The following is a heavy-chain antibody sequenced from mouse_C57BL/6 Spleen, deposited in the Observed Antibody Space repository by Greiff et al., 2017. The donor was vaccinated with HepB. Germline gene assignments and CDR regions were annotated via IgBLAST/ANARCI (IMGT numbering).Heavy chain of an antibody. D-gene: IGHD2-5*01. CDR2: INPYNGGT. CDR3: ARGTYYSNYKDAMDY. CDR1: GYTFTDYY. J-gene: IGHJ4*01. Sequence: EVQLQQSGPVLVKPGASVKMSCKASGYTFTDYYMNWVKQSHGKSLEWIGVINPYNGGTSYNQKFKGKATLTVDKSSSTAYMELNSLTSEDSAVYYRARGTYYSNYKDAMDYWGQGTSVTVSS. V-gene: IGHV1-19*01.